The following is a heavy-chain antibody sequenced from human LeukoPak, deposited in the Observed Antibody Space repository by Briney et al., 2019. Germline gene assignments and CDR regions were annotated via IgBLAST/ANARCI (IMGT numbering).Heavy chain of an antibody. D-gene: IGHD1-20*01. CDR2: IIPIFGTA. CDR3: ARAPPLLDTHSITGRRNYYYMDV. V-gene: IGHV1-69*05. Sequence: SVKVSCKASGGTFSSYAISWVRQAPGQGLEWMGGIIPIFGTANYAQKFQGRVTITTDESTSTAYMELSSLRSEDTAVYYCARAPPLLDTHSITGRRNYYYMDVWGKGTTVTVSS. CDR1: GGTFSSYA. J-gene: IGHJ6*03.